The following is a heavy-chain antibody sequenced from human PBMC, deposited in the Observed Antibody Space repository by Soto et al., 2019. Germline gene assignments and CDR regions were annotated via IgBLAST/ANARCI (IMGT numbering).Heavy chain of an antibody. Sequence: EVHVLESGGGLVQPGGSLRLSCAASGFDFSSYAMSWVRQAPVKGLEWVSGIGGSGDNIYYAESVKGRFTISRDNSENTVYLQLNSVRVEDTAVYYCAREVVLGGTNYYYYGLGVWGRGTTVTVSS. CDR1: GFDFSSYA. CDR3: AREVVLGGTNYYYYGLGV. D-gene: IGHD3-10*01. J-gene: IGHJ6*02. CDR2: IGGSGDNI. V-gene: IGHV3-23*01.